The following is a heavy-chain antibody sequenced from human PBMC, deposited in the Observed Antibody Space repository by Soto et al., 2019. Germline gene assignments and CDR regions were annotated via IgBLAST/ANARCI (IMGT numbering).Heavy chain of an antibody. CDR2: IYYSGST. J-gene: IGHJ6*02. CDR1: GGSISSSSYY. CDR3: ARADYYYGMDV. V-gene: IGHV4-39*01. Sequence: SETLSLTCTVSGGSISSSSYYWGWIRQPPGKGLEWIGSIYYSGSTYYNPSLKSRVTISVDTSKNQFSLKLSSVTAADTAVYCCARADYYYGMDVWGQGTTVT.